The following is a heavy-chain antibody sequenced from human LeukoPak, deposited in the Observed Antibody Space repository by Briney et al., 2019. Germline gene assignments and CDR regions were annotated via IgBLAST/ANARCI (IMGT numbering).Heavy chain of an antibody. D-gene: IGHD3-22*01. CDR2: IYYSGST. CDR3: ARLYYSDGSGYYFLVEMNGGPPGAFDI. CDR1: GGSISTSSYY. V-gene: IGHV4-39*01. Sequence: SETLSLTCTVSGGSISTSSYYWGWIRQPPGKGLEWIGSIYYSGSTYYNPSLKSRVTISVDTSKNQFSLKLSSVTAADTAVYYCARLYYSDGSGYYFLVEMNGGPPGAFDIWGQGTMVTVSS. J-gene: IGHJ3*02.